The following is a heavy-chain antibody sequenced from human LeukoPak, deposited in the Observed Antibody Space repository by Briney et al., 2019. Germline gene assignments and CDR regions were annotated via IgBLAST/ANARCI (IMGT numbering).Heavy chain of an antibody. CDR3: ARGARGYSYGHFDY. V-gene: IGHV4-59*01. J-gene: IGHJ4*02. D-gene: IGHD5-18*01. CDR1: GGSISSYY. CDR2: IYYSGST. Sequence: KSSETLSLTCTVSGGSISSYYWSWIRQPPGKGLEWIGYIYYSGSTNYNPSLKSRVTISVDTSKNQFSLKLSSVTAADTAVYYCARGARGYSYGHFDYWVQGTLVTVSS.